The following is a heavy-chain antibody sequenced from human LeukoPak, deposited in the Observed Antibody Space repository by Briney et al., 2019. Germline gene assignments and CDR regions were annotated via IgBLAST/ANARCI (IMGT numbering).Heavy chain of an antibody. CDR2: INTNTGKA. J-gene: IGHJ6*03. CDR1: GYTFTSYA. V-gene: IGHV7-4-1*02. Sequence: ASVKVSCKASGYTFTSYAMNWVRQAPGQGLEWMGWINTNTGKAKYAQSFTGRFVFSLDTSVSTAYLQISSLKADDTAVYYCARERNDCYGSSGCVGDSYIDVWGKGTTVTVSS. D-gene: IGHD3-22*01. CDR3: ARERNDCYGSSGCVGDSYIDV.